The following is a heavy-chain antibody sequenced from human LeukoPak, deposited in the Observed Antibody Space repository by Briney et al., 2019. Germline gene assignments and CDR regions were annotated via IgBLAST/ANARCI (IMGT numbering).Heavy chain of an antibody. CDR2: IYYSGST. Sequence: PSETLSLTCTVSGGSISSYYWSWIRQPPGKGREWIGYIYYSGSTNYNPSLKSRVTISVDTSKNQFSLKLSSVTAADTAVYYCARGARYSSGWYGAFDIWGQGTMVTVSS. CDR3: ARGARYSSGWYGAFDI. D-gene: IGHD6-19*01. V-gene: IGHV4-59*01. J-gene: IGHJ3*02. CDR1: GGSISSYY.